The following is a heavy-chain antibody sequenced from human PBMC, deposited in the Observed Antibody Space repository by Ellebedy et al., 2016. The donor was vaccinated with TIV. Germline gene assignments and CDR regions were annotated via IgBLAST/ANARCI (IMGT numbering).Heavy chain of an antibody. CDR3: AKDRYGSGSQGYGMDV. CDR1: GFTFTNYA. CDR2: ISGSGGST. V-gene: IGHV3-23*01. D-gene: IGHD3-10*01. Sequence: GESLKISXAASGFTFTNYAMSWVRQDPGKGLEWVSSISGSGGSTNYADSVKGRFTISRDNSNNTLHLQMNSLRAEDTAVYYCAKDRYGSGSQGYGMDVWGQGTTVTVSS. J-gene: IGHJ6*02.